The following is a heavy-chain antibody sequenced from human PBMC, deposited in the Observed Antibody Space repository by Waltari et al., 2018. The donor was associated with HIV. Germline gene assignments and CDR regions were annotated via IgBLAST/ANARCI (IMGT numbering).Heavy chain of an antibody. D-gene: IGHD4-17*01. V-gene: IGHV1-18*01. CDR1: GYTFTNFG. CDR3: ARFFPTATTTGWYLDL. CDR2: LNSYNGDT. J-gene: IGHJ2*01. Sequence: QVHLVQSGAELKKTGASVKLSCKASGYTFTNFGINWVRQAPGQGLEWIGWLNSYNGDTKDAQKVQDRVTMTTDTATSTAYMELRSLRSDDTAFYYCARFFPTATTTGWYLDLWGPGTLVTMSS.